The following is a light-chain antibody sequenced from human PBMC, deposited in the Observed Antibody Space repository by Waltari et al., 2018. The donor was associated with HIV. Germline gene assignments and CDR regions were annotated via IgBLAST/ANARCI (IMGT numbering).Light chain of an antibody. CDR3: QQSDSTVYT. CDR1: QAISSF. V-gene: IGKV1-39*01. J-gene: IGKJ2*01. CDR2: AAS. Sequence: IQMTQSPSSLSASVGDTVTITCRARQAISSFLNWNQQKPGKAPKVLIFAASSLQSWVASRFSGSGSGTDFTLTISSLQPEDFATYYCQQSDSTVYTFGQGTKLEIK.